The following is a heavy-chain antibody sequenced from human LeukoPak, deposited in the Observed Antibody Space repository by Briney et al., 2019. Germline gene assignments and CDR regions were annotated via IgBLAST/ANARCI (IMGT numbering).Heavy chain of an antibody. V-gene: IGHV3-23*01. CDR1: GFTFSSYA. CDR3: AKVASGSYYSPLDY. D-gene: IGHD1-26*01. Sequence: RGSLRLSCAASGFTFSSYAMNWVRQAPGKGLEWVSGISASGGSTYYADSVKGRFTISRDNSNNTLYLQMSSLRAEDTAVYYCAKVASGSYYSPLDYWGQGTLVTVSS. CDR2: ISASGGST. J-gene: IGHJ4*02.